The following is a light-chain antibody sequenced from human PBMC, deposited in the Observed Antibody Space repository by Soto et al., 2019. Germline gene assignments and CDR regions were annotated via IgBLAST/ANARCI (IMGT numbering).Light chain of an antibody. J-gene: IGLJ3*02. CDR1: SSDVGNYNY. CDR2: EVR. CDR3: SSYTISSTWV. Sequence: QSVLTQPASVSGSPGQSVTISCTGSSSDVGNYNYVSWYQQYPAKAPKLMIYEVRNRPSGVSNRFSGSKSGNTASLTISGLQADDEATYYCSSYTISSTWVFGGGTKLTVL. V-gene: IGLV2-14*03.